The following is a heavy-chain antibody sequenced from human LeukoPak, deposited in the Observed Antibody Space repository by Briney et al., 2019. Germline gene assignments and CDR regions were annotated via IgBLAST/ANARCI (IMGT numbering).Heavy chain of an antibody. V-gene: IGHV1-69*05. J-gene: IGHJ4*02. Sequence: SVKVSCKASGGIFSSYAISWVRRAPGQGLEWMGRIIPIFGTANYAQKFQGRVTITTDESTSTAYMELSSLRSEDTAVYYCARNGGYGGELDYWGQGTLVTVSS. D-gene: IGHD4-23*01. CDR2: IIPIFGTA. CDR1: GGIFSSYA. CDR3: ARNGGYGGELDY.